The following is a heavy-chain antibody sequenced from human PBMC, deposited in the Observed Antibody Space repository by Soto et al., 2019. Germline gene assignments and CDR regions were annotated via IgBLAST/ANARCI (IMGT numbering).Heavy chain of an antibody. Sequence: QVQLLESGPRLLKPSETLSLTCSVSGGPIRSYYLSWVRQAPGKGLEWIAYIAYTGITGYNPSLRGRVTISGDTSQNLFSLKMTSVTAADTAVYYCAREGFSGYEALDYWGQGILVTVS. V-gene: IGHV4-59*01. CDR1: GGPIRSYY. J-gene: IGHJ4*02. CDR3: AREGFSGYEALDY. CDR2: IAYTGIT. D-gene: IGHD5-12*01.